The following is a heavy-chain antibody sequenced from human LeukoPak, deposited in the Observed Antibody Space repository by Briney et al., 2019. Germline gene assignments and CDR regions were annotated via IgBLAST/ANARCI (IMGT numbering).Heavy chain of an antibody. J-gene: IGHJ4*02. V-gene: IGHV3-66*01. CDR3: VRDLVFNGWNNFDF. D-gene: IGHD6-19*01. Sequence: HPGGSLRLSCAASGFTFSSYWMSWVRQAPGKGLEWVSIIYTDDSTYYADSVKGRFTISRDIAKNTLFLQMTSLRAEDTAVYYCVRDLVFNGWNNFDFWGQGTLVTVSS. CDR2: IYTDDST. CDR1: GFTFSSYW.